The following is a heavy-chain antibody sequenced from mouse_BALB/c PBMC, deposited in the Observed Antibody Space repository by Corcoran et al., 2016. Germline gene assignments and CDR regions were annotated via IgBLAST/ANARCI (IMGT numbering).Heavy chain of an antibody. CDR2: IDPANGNT. CDR3: ARNGYDYDEKVRAGFAY. D-gene: IGHD2-4*01. V-gene: IGHV14-3*02. Sequence: EVQLQQSGAELVKPGASVKLSCTASGFNIKDTYMHWVKQRPEQGLEWIGRIDPANGNTKYDPKFQGKATITADTSSNTADLQLSSLTSEDTAVYYCARNGYDYDEKVRAGFAYWGQGTLVTVSA. J-gene: IGHJ3*01. CDR1: GFNIKDTY.